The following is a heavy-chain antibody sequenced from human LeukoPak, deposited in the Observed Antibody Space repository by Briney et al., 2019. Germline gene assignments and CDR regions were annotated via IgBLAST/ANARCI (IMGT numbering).Heavy chain of an antibody. Sequence: NPGGSLRLSCAASGFTFSSYNMNWVRQAPGKGLEWVSFTSSSSTYIYYADSVKGRFTISRDNAKNSLYLQMNSLRVEDTAVYYCARVGEGYFDYWGQGTLVTVST. J-gene: IGHJ4*02. CDR3: ARVGEGYFDY. CDR1: GFTFSSYN. CDR2: TSSSSTYI. D-gene: IGHD1-26*01. V-gene: IGHV3-21*01.